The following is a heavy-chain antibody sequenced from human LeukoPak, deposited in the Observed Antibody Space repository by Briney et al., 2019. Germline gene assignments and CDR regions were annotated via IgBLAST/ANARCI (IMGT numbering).Heavy chain of an antibody. D-gene: IGHD6-19*01. J-gene: IGHJ4*02. CDR3: ARGRVLAVAAAYYFDY. CDR1: GGSFSGYY. CDR2: INHSGST. Sequence: PSETLSLTCAVYGGSFSGYYWSWIRQPPGKGLEWSGEINHSGSTNYNPSLKSRVTISVDTSKNQFSLKLSSVTAADTAVYYCARGRVLAVAAAYYFDYWGQGTLVTVSS. V-gene: IGHV4-34*01.